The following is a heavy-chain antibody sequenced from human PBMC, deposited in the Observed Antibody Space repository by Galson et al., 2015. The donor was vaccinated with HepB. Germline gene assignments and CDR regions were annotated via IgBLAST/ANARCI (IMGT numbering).Heavy chain of an antibody. CDR1: GFTFSHYD. CDR3: ARGGITTVTYAY. V-gene: IGHV3-21*01. J-gene: IGHJ4*02. Sequence: SLRLSCAASGFTFSHYDLNWVRQAPGKGLEWVSSINSGSSFKYYTDSVKGRFTISRDNAKNSLYLQMNSLRTEDTAVYYCARGGITTVTYAYWGQGTLATVSS. CDR2: INSGSSFK. D-gene: IGHD4-17*01.